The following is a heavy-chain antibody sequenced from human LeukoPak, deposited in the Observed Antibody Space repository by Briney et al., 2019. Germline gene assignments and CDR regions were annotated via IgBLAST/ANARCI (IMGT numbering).Heavy chain of an antibody. D-gene: IGHD4/OR15-4a*01. CDR3: XRDGAYYFDY. CDR1: GFTFSSYA. CDR2: ISYDGSNK. Sequence: GGSLRLSCAASGFTFSSYAMHWVRQAPGKGLEWVAVISYDGSNKYYADSVKGRFTISRDNSKNTLYLQMNSLRAEDTAVYYGXRDGAYYFDYWGQGTLVTXSS. V-gene: IGHV3-30-3*01. J-gene: IGHJ4*02.